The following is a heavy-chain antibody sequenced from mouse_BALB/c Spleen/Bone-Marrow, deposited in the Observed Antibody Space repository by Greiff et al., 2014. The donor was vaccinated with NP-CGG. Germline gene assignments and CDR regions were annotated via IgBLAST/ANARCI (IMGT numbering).Heavy chain of an antibody. J-gene: IGHJ3*01. CDR1: GFNIKDTY. V-gene: IGHV14-3*02. CDR3: AIYYYGSSGFAY. CDR2: IDPANGNT. D-gene: IGHD1-1*01. Sequence: DVQLQESGAELVKPGASVKLSCTASGFNIKDTYMHWVKQRPEQGLEWIGRIDPANGNTKYDPKFQGKATITADTSSNTAYPQLSSLTSEDTAVYYCAIYYYGSSGFAYWGQGTLVTVSA.